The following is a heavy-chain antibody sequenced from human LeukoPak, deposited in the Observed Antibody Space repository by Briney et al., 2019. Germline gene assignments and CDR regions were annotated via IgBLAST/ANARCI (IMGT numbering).Heavy chain of an antibody. J-gene: IGHJ6*02. D-gene: IGHD3-3*01. Sequence: GGSLRLSCAASGFTFSSYSMNWVRQAPGKGLEWVSSISSSSSYIYYADSVKGRFIISRDNAKNSLYLQMNSLRAEDTAVYYCARDTEYYDFWSGYSAALDYYYGMDVWGQGTTVTVSS. CDR1: GFTFSSYS. V-gene: IGHV3-21*01. CDR3: ARDTEYYDFWSGYSAALDYYYGMDV. CDR2: ISSSSSYI.